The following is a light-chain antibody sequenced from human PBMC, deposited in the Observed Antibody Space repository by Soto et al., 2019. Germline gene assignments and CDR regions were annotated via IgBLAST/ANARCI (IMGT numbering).Light chain of an antibody. CDR1: QSVSSSY. J-gene: IGKJ5*01. CDR3: QQRSNWPLIT. V-gene: IGKV3D-20*02. CDR2: GAS. Sequence: EIVLTQSPGTLSLSPGERATLSCRASQSVSSSYLAWYQQKPGQAPRLLIYGASSRATGIPDRYSASGSGTDFTLTISSLEPEDFAVYYCQQRSNWPLITFGQGTRLEIK.